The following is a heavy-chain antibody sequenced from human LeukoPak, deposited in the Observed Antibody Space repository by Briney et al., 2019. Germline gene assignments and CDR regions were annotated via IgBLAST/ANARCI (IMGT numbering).Heavy chain of an antibody. J-gene: IGHJ5*02. D-gene: IGHD2-2*02. V-gene: IGHV4-34*01. CDR3: ARRDCSSTSCHTESGWFDP. CDR2: INHSGST. Sequence: SETLSLTCAVYGGSFSGYYWSWIRQPPGKGLEWIGEINHSGSTNYNPSLKSRVTISVDTSKNQFSLKLSSVTAADTAVYYCARRDCSSTSCHTESGWFDPWGQGTLVTVSS. CDR1: GGSFSGYY.